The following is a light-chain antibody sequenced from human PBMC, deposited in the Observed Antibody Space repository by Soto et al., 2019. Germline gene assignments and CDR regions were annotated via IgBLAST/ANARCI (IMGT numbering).Light chain of an antibody. CDR2: DAS. J-gene: IGKJ4*01. V-gene: IGKV3-15*01. CDR3: QQYNNRPLT. Sequence: DILMTQSPATLYVSPGERGSLXCRASHRFNTYLDWYQQTLGQARRPLIYDASTRADGIPARFSGSGSGTEFTRTISSLQYEDFAVYYGQQYNNRPLTFGGGTKVDIK. CDR1: HRFNTY.